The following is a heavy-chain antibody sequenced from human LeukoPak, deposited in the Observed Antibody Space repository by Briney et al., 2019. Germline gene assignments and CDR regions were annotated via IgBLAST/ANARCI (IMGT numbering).Heavy chain of an antibody. D-gene: IGHD2-21*02. CDR1: GGSISSYY. V-gene: IGHV4-39*01. J-gene: IGHJ1*01. CDR3: ARPEIAYCGGDCYSWYFQH. CDR2: IYYSGST. Sequence: KPSETLSLTCTVSGGSISSYYWGWIRQPPGKGLEWIGSIYYSGSTYYNPSLKSRVTISVDTSKSQFSLKLSSVTAADTAVYYCARPEIAYCGGDCYSWYFQHWGQGTLVTVSS.